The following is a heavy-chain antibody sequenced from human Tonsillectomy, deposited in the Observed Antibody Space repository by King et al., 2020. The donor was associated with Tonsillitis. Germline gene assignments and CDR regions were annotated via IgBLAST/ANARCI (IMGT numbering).Heavy chain of an antibody. D-gene: IGHD1-26*01. CDR2: ISYDGTNK. CDR3: ARDRGSWVLDIDY. CDR1: GFTFRNYA. V-gene: IGHV3-30*04. Sequence: VQLVESGGGVVQPGRSLRLSCVASGFTFRNYAIHWVRQAPGKGLEWVAIISYDGTNKFYADSVKGRFTISRDSSKNTLYLQMNSLRAEDTAVYYCARDRGSWVLDIDYWGQGTLVTVSS. J-gene: IGHJ4*02.